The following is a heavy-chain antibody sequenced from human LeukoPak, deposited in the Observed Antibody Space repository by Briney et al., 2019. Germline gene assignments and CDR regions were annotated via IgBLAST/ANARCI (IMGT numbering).Heavy chain of an antibody. V-gene: IGHV3-7*01. J-gene: IGHJ4*02. CDR3: ATDKVTY. CDR1: GFTFSNYW. CDR2: INMDGSEK. Sequence: PGGSLRLSCAASGFTFSNYWMSWVRQAPGKGLEWVAHINMDGSEKYYVDSVKGRFTISRDNAKTSLYLQMNSLRVEDTAVYYCATDKVTYWGQGTLVTVSS.